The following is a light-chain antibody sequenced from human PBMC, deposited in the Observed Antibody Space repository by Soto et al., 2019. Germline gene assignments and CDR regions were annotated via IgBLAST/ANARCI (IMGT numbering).Light chain of an antibody. CDR3: AVWDDNLNSVV. Sequence: QSVLTQPPSASGTPGQRVTISCSGSSSNIGSNYVYWYQQLPGTAPKLLIYRNNQRPSGVPDRFSGSKSGTSASLAISGLQSEDEADYYCAVWDDNLNSVVFGGGTKLTVL. CDR1: SSNIGSNY. V-gene: IGLV1-47*01. CDR2: RNN. J-gene: IGLJ2*01.